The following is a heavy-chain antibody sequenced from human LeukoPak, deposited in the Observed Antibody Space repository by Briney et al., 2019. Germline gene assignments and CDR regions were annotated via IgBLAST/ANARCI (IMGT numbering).Heavy chain of an antibody. V-gene: IGHV1-2*02. D-gene: IGHD2-15*01. CDR1: GYTFTNYH. CDR3: AREGSCSGGSCYHVNWFDP. Sequence: ASVKVSCKASGYTFTNYHMNWVRQAPGQGLEWMGWINPNSGGTNYAQKFQGRVTMTRDTSISTAYMELSRLRSDDTAVYYCAREGSCSGGSCYHVNWFDPWGQGTLVTVSS. CDR2: INPNSGGT. J-gene: IGHJ5*02.